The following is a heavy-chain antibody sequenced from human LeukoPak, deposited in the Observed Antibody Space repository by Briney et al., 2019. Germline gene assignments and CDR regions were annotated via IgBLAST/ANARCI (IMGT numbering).Heavy chain of an antibody. CDR2: IYTSGTT. CDR3: ARVANRFDP. D-gene: IGHD2-21*01. J-gene: IGHJ5*02. V-gene: IGHV4-61*02. CDR1: GGSISSGGYY. Sequence: SGTLSLTCTVSGGSISSGGYYWSWIRQPAGKGLEWIGRIYTSGTTNYNPSLKSRVTISVDTSKNQFSLKLSSVTAADTAVYYCARVANRFDPWGQGTLVTVSS.